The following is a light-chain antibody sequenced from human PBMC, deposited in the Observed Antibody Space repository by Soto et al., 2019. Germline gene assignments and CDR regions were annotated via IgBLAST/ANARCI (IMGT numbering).Light chain of an antibody. V-gene: IGLV2-11*01. J-gene: IGLJ1*01. CDR3: CSYAGSYTFYV. CDR1: SSDVGGYNY. Sequence: QSALTQPRSVSGSRGQSVTISCTGTSSDVGGYNYVSWYQQHPGTAPKLMIYDVSMRPSGVPVRFSGSKSGNTASLTISGLQAEDEADYYCCSYAGSYTFYVFGTGTKVTVL. CDR2: DVS.